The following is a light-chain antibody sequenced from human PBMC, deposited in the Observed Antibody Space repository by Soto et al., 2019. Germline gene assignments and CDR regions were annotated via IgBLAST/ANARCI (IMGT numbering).Light chain of an antibody. V-gene: IGKV3-20*01. J-gene: IGKJ1*01. CDR3: HQYGISPPRT. CDR1: QSVGSN. CDR2: GAS. Sequence: EIVMAQSPATLSVSPGERATLSCRASQSVGSNLAWYQQKPGQAPRLLIYGASSRATGIPDRFSGSGSGTDFTLTIGRLEPEDFAVYYCHQYGISPPRTFGQGTKVDIK.